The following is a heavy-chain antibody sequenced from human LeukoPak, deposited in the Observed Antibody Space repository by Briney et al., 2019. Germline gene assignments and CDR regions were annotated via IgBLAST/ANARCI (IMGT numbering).Heavy chain of an antibody. CDR1: AYSINNTYY. D-gene: IGHD1-26*01. CDR2: IYHSGST. CDR3: AGSSLLRIDAFDI. Sequence: SETLSLTCTVSAYSINNTYYWGWIRQPPGKGLEWIGGIYHSGSTYYNPSLKSRVTMSLDRSKNQFSLKLISVTAADTAVYYCAGSSLLRIDAFDIWGQGTMVTVPS. V-gene: IGHV4-38-2*02. J-gene: IGHJ3*02.